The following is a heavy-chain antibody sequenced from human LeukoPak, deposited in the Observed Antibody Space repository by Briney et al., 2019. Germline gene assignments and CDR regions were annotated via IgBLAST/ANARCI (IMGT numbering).Heavy chain of an antibody. Sequence: GGSLRLSCAASGFTFDDYAMHWVRQAPGKGLEWVSLISGDGGSTYYADSVKGQFTISRDNSKNSLYLQMNSLRTEDTALYYCAKGTWAAAGTHFDYWGQGTLVTVSS. CDR2: ISGDGGST. V-gene: IGHV3-43*02. CDR1: GFTFDDYA. J-gene: IGHJ4*02. CDR3: AKGTWAAAGTHFDY. D-gene: IGHD6-13*01.